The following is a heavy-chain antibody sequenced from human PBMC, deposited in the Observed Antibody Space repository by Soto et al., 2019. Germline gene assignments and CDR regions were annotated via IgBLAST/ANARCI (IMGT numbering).Heavy chain of an antibody. CDR3: ARDRRSTVTDYYYYYMDV. CDR1: GFTFSDYY. CDR2: ISSSGSTI. J-gene: IGHJ6*03. V-gene: IGHV3-11*01. D-gene: IGHD4-17*01. Sequence: QVQLVESGGGLVKPGGSLRLSCAASGFTFSDYYMSWIRQAPGKGLEWVSYISSSGSTIYYADSVKGRFTNSRDNAKNSMYMQMNSLRAEDPAVYYCARDRRSTVTDYYYYYMDVWGKGTTVTVSS.